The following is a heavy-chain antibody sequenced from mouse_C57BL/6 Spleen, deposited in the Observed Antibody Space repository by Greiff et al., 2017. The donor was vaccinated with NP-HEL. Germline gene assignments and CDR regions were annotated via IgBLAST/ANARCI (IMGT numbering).Heavy chain of an antibody. CDR1: GYSFTGYY. J-gene: IGHJ1*03. CDR2: INPSTGGT. V-gene: IGHV1-42*01. D-gene: IGHD2-4*01. CDR3: ARGDYDVPRYFDV. Sequence: EVHLVESGPELVKPGASVKISCKASGYSFTGYYMNWVKQSPEKSLEWIGEINPSTGGTTYNQKFKAKATLTVDKSSSTAYMQLKSLTSEDSAVYYCARGDYDVPRYFDVWGTGTTVTVSS.